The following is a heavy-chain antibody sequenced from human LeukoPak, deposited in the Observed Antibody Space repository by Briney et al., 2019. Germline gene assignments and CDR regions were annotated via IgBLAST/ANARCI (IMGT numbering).Heavy chain of an antibody. CDR1: GFMLSSYG. CDR2: LRDDGSII. CDR3: ARGAARSHYYYMDV. D-gene: IGHD6-13*01. J-gene: IGHJ6*03. Sequence: SGGSLRLSCAASGFMLSSYGIHWVRLAPGKGLEWVAFLRDDGSIIYYADSMKGRFTISRDKPKNTLYLQMNSLRTEDTAVYYCARGAARSHYYYMDVWGKGTTVTISS. V-gene: IGHV3-30*02.